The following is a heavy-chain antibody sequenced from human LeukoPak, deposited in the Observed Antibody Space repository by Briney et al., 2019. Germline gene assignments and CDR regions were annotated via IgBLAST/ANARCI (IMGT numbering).Heavy chain of an antibody. CDR1: GGSFSGYY. CDR3: ARGVSGSSWGNRPFDY. CDR2: INHSGST. D-gene: IGHD6-13*01. V-gene: IGHV4-34*01. Sequence: SETLSLTCAVYGGSFSGYYWSWIRQPPGKGLEWIGEINHSGSTNYNPSLKSRVTISVDTTKNQFSLKLSSVTAADTAVYYCARGVSGSSWGNRPFDYWGREPWSPSPQ. J-gene: IGHJ4*02.